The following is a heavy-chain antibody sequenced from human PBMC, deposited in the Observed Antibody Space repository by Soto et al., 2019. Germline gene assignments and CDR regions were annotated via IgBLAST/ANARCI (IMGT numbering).Heavy chain of an antibody. J-gene: IGHJ6*02. V-gene: IGHV1-46*02. CDR3: TRGSFLEWSCMDV. CDR1: GYTFNRYY. Sequence: QVQLVQSGAEVKKPGASVNVSCKASGYTFNRYYMHWVRQAPGQGLEWMGMINPSGTITSYAQKFQGRVTMNRDTSTSTLHMELRSLRSDDTAVYYCTRGSFLEWSCMDVWGQGTTVTVSS. CDR2: INPSGTIT. D-gene: IGHD3-3*01.